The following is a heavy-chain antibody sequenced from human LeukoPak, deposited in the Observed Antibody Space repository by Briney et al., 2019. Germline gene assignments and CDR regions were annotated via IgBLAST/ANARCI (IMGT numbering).Heavy chain of an antibody. CDR3: AKVHCISTNCNHIWTYFDY. V-gene: IGHV1-18*01. CDR1: GYTFTRHG. CDR2: ITVNNGYT. D-gene: IGHD2-2*01. J-gene: IGHJ4*02. Sequence: ASVKVSCKAAGYTFTRHGFIWLRQAPGRRLEWMGWITVNNGYTKYAQELQGRVTMTTDTSTSTAYMELRSLRSDDTAVYYCAKVHCISTNCNHIWTYFDYWGQGTLVTVSS.